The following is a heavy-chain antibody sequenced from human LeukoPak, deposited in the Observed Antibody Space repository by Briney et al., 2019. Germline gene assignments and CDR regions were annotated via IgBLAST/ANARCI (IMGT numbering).Heavy chain of an antibody. J-gene: IGHJ5*02. Sequence: GVSLKISCTGSGSSFTSYWIGWVRQMHGKGLELVGIIYPGDSDIRYSPSFHGQVTISADKSISTAYLQWSSLKASDTAMYYCARQIPRRNWFDLWGQGTLVTVSS. V-gene: IGHV5-51*01. D-gene: IGHD2-2*02. CDR3: ARQIPRRNWFDL. CDR1: GSSFTSYW. CDR2: IYPGDSDI.